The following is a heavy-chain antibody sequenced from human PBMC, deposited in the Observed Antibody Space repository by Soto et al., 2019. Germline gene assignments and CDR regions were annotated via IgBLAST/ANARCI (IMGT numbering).Heavy chain of an antibody. D-gene: IGHD5-18*01. Sequence: GGSLRLSCAASGFTFSSYAMSWVRQAPGKGLEWVSAISGSGGSTYYADSVKGRFTISRDNSKNTLYLQMNSLRAEDTAVYYCTKEIRVDTWLLPYDYWGQGTLVTVSS. V-gene: IGHV3-23*01. J-gene: IGHJ4*02. CDR3: TKEIRVDTWLLPYDY. CDR2: ISGSGGST. CDR1: GFTFSSYA.